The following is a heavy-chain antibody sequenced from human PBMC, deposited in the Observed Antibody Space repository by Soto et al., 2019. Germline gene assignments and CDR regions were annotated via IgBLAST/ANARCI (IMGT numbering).Heavy chain of an antibody. D-gene: IGHD4-4*01. J-gene: IGHJ5*02. CDR2: ILYIGST. CDR3: ARDRAVATPSWFDP. V-gene: IGHV4-59*01. Sequence: TLSLTSTLSERSLSSYYSSWIRQPPGEVREWIGYILYIGSTNYNPSLKRRVTISVDTSKNQFSLKLSSVTAEDTAVYYCARDRAVATPSWFDPWGQGTLVTVSS. CDR1: ERSLSSYY.